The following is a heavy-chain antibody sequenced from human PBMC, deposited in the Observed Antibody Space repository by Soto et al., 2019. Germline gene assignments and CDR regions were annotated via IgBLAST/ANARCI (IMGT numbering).Heavy chain of an antibody. Sequence: SVKVSCKASGGTFSSYAVSWVRQALGQGLEWMGGIIPIFGTANYAQKFQGRVTITAGESTSTAYMELSSLRSEDTAVYYCARDDGVATTGKVDYWGQGTLVTVSS. V-gene: IGHV1-69*13. D-gene: IGHD5-12*01. J-gene: IGHJ4*02. CDR1: GGTFSSYA. CDR2: IIPIFGTA. CDR3: ARDDGVATTGKVDY.